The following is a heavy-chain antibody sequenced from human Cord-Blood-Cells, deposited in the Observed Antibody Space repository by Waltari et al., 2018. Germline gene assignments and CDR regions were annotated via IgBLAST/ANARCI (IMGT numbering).Heavy chain of an antibody. CDR1: GFTFSSYA. J-gene: IGHJ6*03. Sequence: EVQLLESGGGLVQPGGSLRLSCAASGFTFSSYAMSWVRQAPGKGLEWISAISGSGGSTYYADSVKGRFTISRYKSKNTLYLQMNSLRAEDTAVYYCAKDSSSWQYYYYYYYMDVWGKGTTVTVSS. V-gene: IGHV3-23*01. D-gene: IGHD6-13*01. CDR2: ISGSGGST. CDR3: AKDSSSWQYYYYYYYMDV.